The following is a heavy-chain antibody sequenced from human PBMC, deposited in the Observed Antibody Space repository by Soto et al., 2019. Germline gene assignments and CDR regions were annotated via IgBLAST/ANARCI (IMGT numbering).Heavy chain of an antibody. V-gene: IGHV4-31*03. CDR1: GGSISSGGHY. D-gene: IGHD4-17*01. J-gene: IGHJ4*02. CDR3: ARQDGDSLDY. CDR2: IYNSGGT. Sequence: QVQLQESGPGLVKPSQTLSLTCTVSGGSISSGGHYWSWIRQHPGKGLEWIGFIYNSGGTYYNPSLKSRVTISVDTSKNQFSLELSFVTAADTAVYYCARQDGDSLDYWGQGALVTVSS.